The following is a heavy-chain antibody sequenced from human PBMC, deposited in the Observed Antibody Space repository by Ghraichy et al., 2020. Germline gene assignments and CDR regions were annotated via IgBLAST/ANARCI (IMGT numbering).Heavy chain of an antibody. Sequence: ESLNISCAASGFIFSTYNMNWVRQAPGKGLEWVSSITSTSNSIYYADSVKGRFTMSRDNAKNSLYLQMSSPRAEDTAIYYCVRPYSGSYSFDSWGQGTLVTVSS. V-gene: IGHV3-21*01. CDR1: GFIFSTYN. D-gene: IGHD1-26*01. CDR3: VRPYSGSYSFDS. CDR2: ITSTSNSI. J-gene: IGHJ4*02.